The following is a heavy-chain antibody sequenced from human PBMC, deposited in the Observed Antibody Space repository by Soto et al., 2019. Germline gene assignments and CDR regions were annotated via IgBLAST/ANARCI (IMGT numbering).Heavy chain of an antibody. Sequence: QVQLQESGPGLVKPSQTLSLTCTVSGGSISSGGYYWSWIRQHPGKGLEWIGYIYYSGSTYYNPTLKSRVTLSVDTSKNQFSLKLSSVTAAYTAVYYCARVGPQTRGAFDIWGQGTMVTVSS. V-gene: IGHV4-31*03. CDR3: ARVGPQTRGAFDI. J-gene: IGHJ3*02. D-gene: IGHD3-10*01. CDR2: IYYSGST. CDR1: GGSISSGGYY.